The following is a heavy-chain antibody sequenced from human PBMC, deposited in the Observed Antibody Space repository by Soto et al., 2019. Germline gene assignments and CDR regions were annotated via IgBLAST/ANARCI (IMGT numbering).Heavy chain of an antibody. CDR1: GGSISSSDYY. Sequence: LSLTLTVSGGSISSSDYYGSWIRQPPGKGLEWIGYIYYSGSTYYNPSLKSRVTISVDTSKNQFSLKLSSVTAADTAVYYCARDQPNYYFWSGYYADEAFDIWGQGTLVT. V-gene: IGHV4-30-4*01. J-gene: IGHJ3*02. D-gene: IGHD3-3*01. CDR2: IYYSGST. CDR3: ARDQPNYYFWSGYYADEAFDI.